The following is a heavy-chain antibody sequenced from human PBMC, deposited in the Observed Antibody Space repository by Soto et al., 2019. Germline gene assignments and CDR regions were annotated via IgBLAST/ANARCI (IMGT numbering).Heavy chain of an antibody. CDR3: ARGPTGWFGYDY. D-gene: IGHD3-10*01. CDR1: GFTFISSW. V-gene: IGHV3-74*01. Sequence: GGSLRLSCAASGFTFISSWMHWVRQAPGKGLVWVSRINSGASTTNYADSVKGRFTISRDNAKNTLYLHMDSLTADDTAVYYCARGPTGWFGYDYWGQGTLVTVSS. CDR2: INSGASTT. J-gene: IGHJ4*02.